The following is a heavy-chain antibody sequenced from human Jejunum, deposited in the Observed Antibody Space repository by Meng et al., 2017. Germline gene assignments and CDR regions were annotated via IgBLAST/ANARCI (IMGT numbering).Heavy chain of an antibody. CDR2: IYHSGTT. CDR1: GDSISSSYW. V-gene: IGHV4-4*02. CDR3: ARDFEALNGV. D-gene: IGHD2-8*01. J-gene: IGHJ1*01. Sequence: VQLLGSCPGPVKPWGTLSLTCAVSGDSISSSYWWSWVRQSPGKGLEWIGEIYHSGTTNYNPSLKSRVTLSVDKSKNQFSLNLSSVTAADTAVYFCARDFEALNGVWGQGTLVTVAS.